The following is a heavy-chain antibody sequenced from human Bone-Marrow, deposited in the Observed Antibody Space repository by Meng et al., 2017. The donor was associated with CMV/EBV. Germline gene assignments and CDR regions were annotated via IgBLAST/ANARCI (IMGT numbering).Heavy chain of an antibody. CDR3: ARADGSEYSSPSGLGGIDY. CDR1: GFTFDDYG. V-gene: IGHV3-48*04. D-gene: IGHD6-6*01. J-gene: IGHJ4*02. Sequence: GGSLRLSCAASGFTFDDYGMSWVRQAPGKGLEWVSYISSRSTTIHYADSVKGRFTVSRDNAKKSLYLQMNSLRAEDTAVYYCARADGSEYSSPSGLGGIDYWGQGTLVTVSS. CDR2: ISSRSTTI.